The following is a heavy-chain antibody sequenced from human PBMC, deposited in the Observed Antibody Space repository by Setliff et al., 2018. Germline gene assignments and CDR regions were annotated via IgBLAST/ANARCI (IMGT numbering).Heavy chain of an antibody. J-gene: IGHJ4*02. CDR2: IFPVDSDT. CDR1: GYRFTSYW. D-gene: IGHD1-26*01. Sequence: GESLKISCKGSGYRFTSYWIGWVRQMPGKGLEWMGIIFPVDSDTRYSPSFQGQVTTSADKSISTAYLQWSSLKASDTAMYYCAREHVSGHSEYWGQGTLVTVSS. CDR3: AREHVSGHSEY. V-gene: IGHV5-51*01.